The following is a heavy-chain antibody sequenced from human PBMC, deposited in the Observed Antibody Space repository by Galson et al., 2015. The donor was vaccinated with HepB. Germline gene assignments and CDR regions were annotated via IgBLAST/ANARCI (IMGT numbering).Heavy chain of an antibody. V-gene: IGHV4-34*01. CDR1: GGSFSGYY. J-gene: IGHJ6*02. D-gene: IGHD3-10*01. CDR3: ARGIKDGLLWFGELFPYYGMDV. CDR2: INHSGST. Sequence: ETLSLTCAVYGGSFSGYYWSWIRQPPGKGLEWIGEINHSGSTNYNPSLKSRVTISVDTSKNQFSLKLSSVTAADTAVYYCARGIKDGLLWFGELFPYYGMDVWGQGTTVTVSS.